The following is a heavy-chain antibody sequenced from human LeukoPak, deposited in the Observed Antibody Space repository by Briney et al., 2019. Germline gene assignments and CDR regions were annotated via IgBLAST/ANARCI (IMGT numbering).Heavy chain of an antibody. Sequence: GGSLRLSCAASGFTFSSYAMSWVRQAPGKGLEWVSAISGSGGSTYYADSVKGRFTISRDNSKNTLYLQMNSLRAEDTAVYYCAKGDSSSFPAYYYYYMDVWGKGTTVTVSS. CDR3: AKGDSSSFPAYYYYYMDV. D-gene: IGHD6-6*01. CDR1: GFTFSSYA. V-gene: IGHV3-23*01. J-gene: IGHJ6*03. CDR2: ISGSGGST.